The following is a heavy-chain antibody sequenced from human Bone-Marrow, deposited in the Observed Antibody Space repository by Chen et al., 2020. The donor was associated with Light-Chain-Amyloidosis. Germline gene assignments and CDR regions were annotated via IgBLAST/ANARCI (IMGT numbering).Heavy chain of an antibody. Sequence: EVQLVESGGGLVQPGGSLRLSCATSGFNFSSFGMSWVRQAPGKGLEWVSTVSGSTVSTYYAGAVKGRFIISRDNSKSTLYLQMNSLRAGDTAVYFCTRKGGYFDFWGQGPLVTVPS. J-gene: IGHJ4*02. CDR1: GFNFSSFG. D-gene: IGHD3-10*01. CDR2: VSGSTVST. CDR3: TRKGGYFDF. V-gene: IGHV3-23*04.